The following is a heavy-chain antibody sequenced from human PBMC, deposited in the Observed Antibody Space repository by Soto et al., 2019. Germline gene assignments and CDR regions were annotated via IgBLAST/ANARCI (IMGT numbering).Heavy chain of an antibody. D-gene: IGHD3-9*01. J-gene: IGHJ6*02. CDR2: INPSGGST. V-gene: IGHV1-46*01. CDR1: GYTFTGYY. CDR3: AREPTYDILTGYPSFYYYYYGMDV. Sequence: ASVKVSCKASGYTFTGYYMHWVRQAPGQGLEWMGIINPSGGSTSYAQKFQGRVTMTRDTSTSTVYMELSSLRSEDKAVYYCAREPTYDILTGYPSFYYYYYGMDVWGQGTTVTVSS.